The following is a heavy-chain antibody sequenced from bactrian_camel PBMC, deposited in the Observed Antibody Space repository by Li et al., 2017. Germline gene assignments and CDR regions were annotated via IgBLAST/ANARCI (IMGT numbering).Heavy chain of an antibody. D-gene: IGHD4*01. CDR1: GYTYSSYC. V-gene: IGHV3-3*01. CDR2: IWTTGGDT. J-gene: IGHJ4*01. Sequence: HVQLVESGGGSVQAGGSLRLSCAASGYTYSSYCMGWFRQAPGKDREGVAAIWTTGGDTYYAYSVKDRFIISQDKAKNAVYLQMNNLKPEDTAMYYCAADATISSVLRACIDMLGPRSGQGTQVTVS.